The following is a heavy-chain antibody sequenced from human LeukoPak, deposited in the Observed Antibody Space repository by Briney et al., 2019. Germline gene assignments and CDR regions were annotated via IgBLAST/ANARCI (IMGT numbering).Heavy chain of an antibody. CDR3: ARDDFGGPSTSIAARLAY. CDR1: GFTFSSYS. D-gene: IGHD6-6*01. V-gene: IGHV3-53*01. J-gene: IGHJ4*02. Sequence: QSGGSLRLSCAASGFTFSSYSMNWVRQAPGKGLEWVSIIYSGGSTHYADSVKGRFTISRDNSKNTLYLQINSLRAEDTAVYYCARDDFGGPSTSIAARLAYWGQGTLVTVSS. CDR2: IYSGGST.